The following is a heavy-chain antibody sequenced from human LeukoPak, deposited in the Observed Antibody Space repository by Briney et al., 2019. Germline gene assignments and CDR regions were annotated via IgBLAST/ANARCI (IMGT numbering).Heavy chain of an antibody. D-gene: IGHD2-15*01. Sequence: PGGSLRLSCAASGFTFSDSYMNWIRQAPGKGLEWVSYISSSGSKIYYADSVKRRFTISRDNAKNSLYLQMNSLRAEDTAVYYCAREKRYCSGGSCYHDAFDIWGQGTMVTVSS. CDR1: GFTFSDSY. CDR3: AREKRYCSGGSCYHDAFDI. CDR2: ISSSGSKI. V-gene: IGHV3-11*04. J-gene: IGHJ3*02.